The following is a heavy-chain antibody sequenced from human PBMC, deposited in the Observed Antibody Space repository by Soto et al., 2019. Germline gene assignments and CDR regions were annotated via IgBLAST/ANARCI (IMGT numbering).Heavy chain of an antibody. Sequence: QVQLVQSGAEVQKPGSSVKVSCKASGDTFSFYSINWVRQAPGLGLEWMGRINPILSVSNYAQKFQGRVTITADKSTSTDYMELSSLRSEDTAMYYCATNYGSGYRAFDYWGQGALVTVSS. CDR2: INPILSVS. CDR1: GDTFSFYS. V-gene: IGHV1-69*02. CDR3: ATNYGSGYRAFDY. J-gene: IGHJ4*02. D-gene: IGHD3-10*01.